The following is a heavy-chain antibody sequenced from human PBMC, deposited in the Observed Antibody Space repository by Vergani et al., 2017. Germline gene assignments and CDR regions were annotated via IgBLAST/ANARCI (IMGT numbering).Heavy chain of an antibody. J-gene: IGHJ4*02. D-gene: IGHD3-22*01. CDR1: GGSISSGGNY. V-gene: IGHV4-61*02. Sequence: QVQLQESGPGLVKPSQTLSLTCTVSGGSISSGGNYWSWIRQPAGKGLEWIWRIYTSGSTNYNPSLKSRVTISVDTSKNQFSLTLSSVTAADTAVYYCARGYYYDSSGYIILGWGQGTLVTVSS. CDR3: ARGYYYDSSGYIILG. CDR2: IYTSGST.